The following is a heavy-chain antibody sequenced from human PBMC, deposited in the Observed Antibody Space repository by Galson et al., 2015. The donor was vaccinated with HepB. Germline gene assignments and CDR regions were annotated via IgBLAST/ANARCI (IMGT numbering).Heavy chain of an antibody. J-gene: IGHJ6*02. CDR3: AKDNLIAVAGYYYGMDV. Sequence: SLRLSCAASGFTFSSYAMSWVRQAPGKGLEWVSAISGSGGSTYYADSVKGRFTISRDNSKNTLYLQMNSLRAEDTAVYYCAKDNLIAVAGYYYGMDVWGQGTTVTVSS. CDR1: GFTFSSYA. D-gene: IGHD6-19*01. V-gene: IGHV3-23*01. CDR2: ISGSGGST.